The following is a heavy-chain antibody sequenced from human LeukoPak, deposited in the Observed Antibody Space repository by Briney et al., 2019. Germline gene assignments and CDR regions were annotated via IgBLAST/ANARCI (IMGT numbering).Heavy chain of an antibody. CDR3: ARHGGLLHYGMDV. CDR1: GGSLSGYY. D-gene: IGHD3-16*01. V-gene: IGHV4-34*01. J-gene: IGHJ6*02. Sequence: ETLSLTCAVYGGSLSGYYWSWIRQPPGKGLEWIGEINHSGGTNYNPSLKSRVTISVDTSKNQLSLKLSSMTAADTAVYYCARHGGLLHYGMDVWGQGTTVTVSS. CDR2: INHSGGT.